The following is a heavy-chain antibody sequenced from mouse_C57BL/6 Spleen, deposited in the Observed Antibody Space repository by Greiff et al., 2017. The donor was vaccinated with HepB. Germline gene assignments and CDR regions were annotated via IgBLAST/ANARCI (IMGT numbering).Heavy chain of an antibody. D-gene: IGHD3-2*02. CDR1: GYAFSSYW. J-gene: IGHJ4*01. CDR3: ARGGAQATFYYAMDY. V-gene: IGHV1-80*01. Sequence: QVQLQQSGAELVKPGASVKISCKASGYAFSSYWMNWVKQRPGKGLEWIGQIYPGDGDTNYNGKFKGKATLTADKSSSTAYMQLSSLTSEDSAVYFCARGGAQATFYYAMDYWGQGTSVTVSS. CDR2: IYPGDGDT.